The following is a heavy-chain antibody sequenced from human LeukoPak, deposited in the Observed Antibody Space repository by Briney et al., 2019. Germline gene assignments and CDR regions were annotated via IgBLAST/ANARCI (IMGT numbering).Heavy chain of an antibody. J-gene: IGHJ4*02. V-gene: IGHV3-23*01. Sequence: GGSLRLSCAASGFTFSSYAMSWVRQAPGKGLEWVSAISGSGGSTYYADSVKGRFTISRDNSKNTLYLQMNSLRAEDTAVYYCAKDGYYGSGSYLDYWGQGTLVTVSS. CDR3: AKDGYYGSGSYLDY. CDR2: ISGSGGST. D-gene: IGHD3-10*01. CDR1: GFTFSSYA.